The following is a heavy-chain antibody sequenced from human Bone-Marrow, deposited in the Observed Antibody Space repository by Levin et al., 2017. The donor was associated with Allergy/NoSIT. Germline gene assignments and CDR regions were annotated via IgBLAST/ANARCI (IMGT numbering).Heavy chain of an antibody. CDR2: ILPMFGTT. CDR1: RGTFSSFS. CDR3: ATAPHTGGDDYDLWSGYFLDY. Sequence: SVKVSCKASRGTFSSFSIIWVRQDPGQGLEWMGSILPMFGTTNYAQKFQGRVTITADESTTTAYLELNSLRSEDTAVYYCATAPHTGGDDYDLWSGYFLDYWGQGTLVTVSP. V-gene: IGHV1-69*13. J-gene: IGHJ4*02. D-gene: IGHD3-3*01.